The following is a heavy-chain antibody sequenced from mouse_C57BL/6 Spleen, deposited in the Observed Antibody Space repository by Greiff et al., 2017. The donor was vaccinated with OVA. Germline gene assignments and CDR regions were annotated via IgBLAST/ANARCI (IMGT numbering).Heavy chain of an antibody. V-gene: IGHV1-52*01. Sequence: VQLQQPGAELVRPGSSVKLSCKASGYTFTSYWMHWVKQRPIQGLEWIGNIDPSDSETHYNQKFKDKATLTVDKSSSTAYMQLSSLTSEDSAVYYCARWGYGSSRAWFAYWGQGTLVTVSA. CDR3: ARWGYGSSRAWFAY. J-gene: IGHJ3*01. CDR2: IDPSDSET. D-gene: IGHD1-1*01. CDR1: GYTFTSYW.